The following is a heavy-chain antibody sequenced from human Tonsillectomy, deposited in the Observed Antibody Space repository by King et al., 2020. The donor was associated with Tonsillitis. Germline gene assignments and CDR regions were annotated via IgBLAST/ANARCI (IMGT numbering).Heavy chain of an antibody. CDR1: GCTFSSYA. J-gene: IGHJ3*02. V-gene: IGHV3-23*04. CDR3: AKREGAFDI. Sequence: VQLVESGGGLVQPGGSLRLSCAGSGCTFSSYAMSWGRQAPGKGLEWVSAISGSGGTTYYADSVKGRFTSSRDNSKNTLYLQMNSLRAEDTAVYYCAKREGAFDIWGQGTMVTVSS. CDR2: ISGSGGTT.